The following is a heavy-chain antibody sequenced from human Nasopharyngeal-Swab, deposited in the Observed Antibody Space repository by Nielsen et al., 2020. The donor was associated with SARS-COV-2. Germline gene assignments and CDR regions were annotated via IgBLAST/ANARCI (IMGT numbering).Heavy chain of an antibody. V-gene: IGHV1-46*01. D-gene: IGHD1-26*01. CDR2: INPSGGST. J-gene: IGHJ6*02. Sequence: ASVKVSCKASGYTFTSYYMHWVRQAPGQGLEWMGIINPSGGSTSYAQKFQGRVTMTRDTSTSTVYMELSSLRSEDTAVYYCARVGWGDPPSGSYSYYYYGMDDWGQGTTVTVSS. CDR3: ARVGWGDPPSGSYSYYYYGMDD. CDR1: GYTFTSYY.